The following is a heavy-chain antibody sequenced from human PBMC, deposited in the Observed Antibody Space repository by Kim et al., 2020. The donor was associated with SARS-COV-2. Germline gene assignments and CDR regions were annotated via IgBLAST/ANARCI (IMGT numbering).Heavy chain of an antibody. D-gene: IGHD3-10*01. V-gene: IGHV3-23*01. CDR1: GFTFSSYA. Sequence: GGSLRLSCAASGFTFSSYAMSWVRQAPGKGLEWVSAISGSGGSTYYADSVKGRFTISRDNSKNTLYLQMNSLRAEDTAVYYCAKDPSRVTMVRGVIGPGAPDAFDIWGQGTMVTVSS. J-gene: IGHJ3*02. CDR2: ISGSGGST. CDR3: AKDPSRVTMVRGVIGPGAPDAFDI.